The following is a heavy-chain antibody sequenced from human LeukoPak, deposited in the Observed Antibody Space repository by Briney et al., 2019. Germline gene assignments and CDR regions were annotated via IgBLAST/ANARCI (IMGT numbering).Heavy chain of an antibody. CDR2: FKSKTAGGTT. D-gene: IGHD2-15*01. V-gene: IGHV3-15*01. CDR1: GFTFSNAW. Sequence: GGSLRLSCAASGFTFSNAWMSWVRQAPGKGLEWVGRFKSKTAGGTTDYAAPVEGRVTISRDDSKNTLYLQMNSLKTEDTAVYYCTTEECSGSSCYFTERYYFDYWGQGTLVTVSS. CDR3: TTEECSGSSCYFTERYYFDY. J-gene: IGHJ4*02.